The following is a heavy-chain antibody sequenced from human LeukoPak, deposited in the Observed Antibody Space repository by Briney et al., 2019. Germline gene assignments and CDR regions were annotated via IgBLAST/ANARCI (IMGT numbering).Heavy chain of an antibody. D-gene: IGHD1-1*01. V-gene: IGHV3-7*01. CDR2: INQDGNEK. CDR3: ARDDLVRDRYDYVDY. Sequence: GGPLRLSCAASGFTFSSYWMSGVRQAPGKGLEWVANINQDGNEKYYVDSARGRFTVSRDNAKKSVYLQMNSLRVEDTAVYYCARDDLVRDRYDYVDYWGQGTLVTVSS. J-gene: IGHJ4*02. CDR1: GFTFSSYW.